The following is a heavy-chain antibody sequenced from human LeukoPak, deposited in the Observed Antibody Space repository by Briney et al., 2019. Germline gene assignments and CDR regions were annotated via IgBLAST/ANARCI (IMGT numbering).Heavy chain of an antibody. J-gene: IGHJ4*02. D-gene: IGHD3-22*01. CDR1: GGSVSSGSYY. CDR2: IYYSGST. CDR3: ARFHYYDSSEEYFDY. Sequence: SETLSLTCTVSGGSVSSGSYYWSWIRQPPGKGLEWIGYIYYSGSTNYNPSLKSRVTISVDTSKNQFSLKLSSVTAADTAVYYRARFHYYDSSEEYFDYWGQGTLVTVSS. V-gene: IGHV4-61*01.